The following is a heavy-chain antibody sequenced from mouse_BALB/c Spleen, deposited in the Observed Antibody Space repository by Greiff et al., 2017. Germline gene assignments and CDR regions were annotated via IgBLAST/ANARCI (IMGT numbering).Heavy chain of an antibody. CDR1: GFTFTDYY. D-gene: IGHD2-1*01. CDR2: IRNKANGYTT. J-gene: IGHJ2*01. V-gene: IGHV7-3*02. Sequence: EVHLVESGGGLVQPGGSLRLSCATSGFTFTDYYMSWVRQPPGKALEWLGFIRNKANGYTTEYSASVKGRFTISRDNSQSILYLQMNTLRAEDSATYYWARARPHYGSFDYWGQGTTLTVSS. CDR3: ARARPHYGSFDY.